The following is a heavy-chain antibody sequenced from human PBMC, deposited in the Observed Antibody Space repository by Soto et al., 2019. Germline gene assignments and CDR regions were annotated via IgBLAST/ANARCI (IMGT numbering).Heavy chain of an antibody. Sequence: VKVSCKASGGTVYSYVVSWVRQAPGQGLEWMGGILPILDKTNYAQKFQGRVTISAGESTRTVYMELSSLRPEDTAVYYCARGGYYGSGSSPLDYWGQGTLVTVSS. CDR3: ARGGYYGSGSSPLDY. D-gene: IGHD3-10*01. J-gene: IGHJ4*02. V-gene: IGHV1-69*01. CDR1: GGTVYSYV. CDR2: ILPILDKT.